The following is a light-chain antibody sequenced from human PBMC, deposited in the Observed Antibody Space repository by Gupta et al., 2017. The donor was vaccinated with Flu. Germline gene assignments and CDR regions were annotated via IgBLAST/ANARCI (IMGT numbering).Light chain of an antibody. CDR3: AAWDNGLSARV. V-gene: IGLV1-44*01. Sequence: QSELTQPPSASGTPGQTVIISCSGSSSNIGANPVSWYQQVPGTAPKLLIHSNNQRPSGVPDRFSGSKSGTSASLAISGLQSENEADYYCAAWDNGLSARVFGGGTRLTVL. CDR1: SSNIGANP. CDR2: SNN. J-gene: IGLJ3*02.